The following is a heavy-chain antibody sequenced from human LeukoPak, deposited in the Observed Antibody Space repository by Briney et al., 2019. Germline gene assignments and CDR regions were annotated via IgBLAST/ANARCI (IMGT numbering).Heavy chain of an antibody. CDR1: GFTFSSYS. J-gene: IGHJ4*02. V-gene: IGHV3-21*01. CDR3: ARWGVAGIY. CDR2: ISSSSSYI. D-gene: IGHD6-19*01. Sequence: GGSLRPSCAASGFTFSSYSMNWVRQAPGKGLEWVSSISSSSSYIYYADSVKGRSTISRDNAKNSLYLQMNSLRAEDTAVYYCARWGVAGIYWGQGTLVTVSS.